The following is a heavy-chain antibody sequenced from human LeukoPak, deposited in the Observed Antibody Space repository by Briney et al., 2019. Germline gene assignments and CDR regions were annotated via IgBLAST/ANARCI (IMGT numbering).Heavy chain of an antibody. Sequence: PGGSLRLSCAASGFTFSNAWMSWVRQAPGKGLEWVSSISGSGDNTYYAESVKGRFTISRDNSKNTLFLQMNSLRAEDTAVFYCAKRSGYTTGWFFDFWGQGTLVTVSS. J-gene: IGHJ4*02. CDR2: ISGSGDNT. CDR1: GFTFSNAW. CDR3: AKRSGYTTGWFFDF. V-gene: IGHV3-23*01. D-gene: IGHD6-19*01.